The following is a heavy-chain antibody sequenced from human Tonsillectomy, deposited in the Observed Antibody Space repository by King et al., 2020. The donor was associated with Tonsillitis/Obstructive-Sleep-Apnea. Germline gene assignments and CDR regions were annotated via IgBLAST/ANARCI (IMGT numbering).Heavy chain of an antibody. V-gene: IGHV1-24*01. Sequence: GQLVQSGAEVKKPGASVKVSCKVSGDTLTELSMHWVRQAPGKGLEWMGGFDPEDGETIYAQKFQGRVTMTEDTSTDTAYMELSTLRSEDTAVYYCATSLTVVTTPDVWGKGTTVTVSS. CDR3: ATSLTVVTTPDV. CDR1: GDTLTELS. J-gene: IGHJ6*04. D-gene: IGHD4-23*01. CDR2: FDPEDGET.